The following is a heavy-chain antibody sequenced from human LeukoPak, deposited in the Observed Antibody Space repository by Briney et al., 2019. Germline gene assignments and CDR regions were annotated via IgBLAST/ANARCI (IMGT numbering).Heavy chain of an antibody. CDR2: ISGNGGST. J-gene: IGHJ4*02. D-gene: IGHD3-10*01. V-gene: IGHV3-64D*09. CDR3: VRGLYYGSAMYYFDY. Sequence: PGGSLRLSCSASGFTFSSYAMHWVRQAPGRGLQYVSVISGNGGSTYYAASVKGRFTISRDNSKKTLSLQMGSLRAEDTAVYYCVRGLYYGSAMYYFDYWGQGTLVTVSS. CDR1: GFTFSSYA.